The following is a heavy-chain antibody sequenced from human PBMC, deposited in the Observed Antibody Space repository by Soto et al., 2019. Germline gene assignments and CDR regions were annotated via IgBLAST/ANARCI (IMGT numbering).Heavy chain of an antibody. D-gene: IGHD3-22*01. Sequence: QITLKESGPTLVKPTQTLTLTCTVSGFSLSTSGVGVGWIRQPPGKALESLALIYWDDDKRYSPSLKSRLTITKDTSKNQVVLTMTNMDPVDTATYYCAHRKSPSGSSGYKPGRFDFWGQGTLVTVSS. CDR1: GFSLSTSGVG. J-gene: IGHJ4*02. V-gene: IGHV2-5*02. CDR3: AHRKSPSGSSGYKPGRFDF. CDR2: IYWDDDK.